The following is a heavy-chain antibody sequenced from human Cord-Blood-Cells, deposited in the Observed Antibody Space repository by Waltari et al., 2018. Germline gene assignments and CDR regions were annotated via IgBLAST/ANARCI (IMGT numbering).Heavy chain of an antibody. V-gene: IGHV3-53*01. J-gene: IGHJ3*02. Sequence: VQPVASGGGLVQPGGCLRLSCEASGLTVRGNSMNWVRQAPGKGLEWVSVIYSGGSTNYADSVKGRFTISRDNSKNTLYLQMNSLRAEDTAVYYCARSGWYDDAFDIWGQGTMVTVSS. CDR1: GLTVRGNS. CDR3: ARSGWYDDAFDI. D-gene: IGHD6-19*01. CDR2: IYSGGST.